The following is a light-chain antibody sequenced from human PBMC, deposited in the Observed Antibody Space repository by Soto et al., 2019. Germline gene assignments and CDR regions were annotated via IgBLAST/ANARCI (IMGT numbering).Light chain of an antibody. CDR1: QSVSNY. Sequence: EVVLTQSPATLSLSPGETATLSCRASQSVSNYLAWYQQKPGQAPRLLIYDTSKSATGIPARFSGSGSGTDFTLPISSLEPEDFAVYYCQQRSGWPPSLTFGGGTKVEIK. CDR2: DTS. CDR3: QQRSGWPPSLT. V-gene: IGKV3-11*01. J-gene: IGKJ4*01.